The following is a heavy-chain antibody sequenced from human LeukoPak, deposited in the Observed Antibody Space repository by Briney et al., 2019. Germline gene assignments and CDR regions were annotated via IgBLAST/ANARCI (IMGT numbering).Heavy chain of an antibody. CDR2: INCSGSTI. D-gene: IGHD1-20*01. V-gene: IGHV3-48*03. J-gene: IGHJ6*04. Sequence: PGGSLRLSCAASGFTFSSYEMSWVRQAPGKGLEWVSYINCSGSTIYYADSVKGRCTISRDNAKNSLYLQMNSLRAEDTAFDYCGGLGMTVIGRVWGKGTTVTIPS. CDR1: GFTFSSYE. CDR3: GGLGMTVIGRV.